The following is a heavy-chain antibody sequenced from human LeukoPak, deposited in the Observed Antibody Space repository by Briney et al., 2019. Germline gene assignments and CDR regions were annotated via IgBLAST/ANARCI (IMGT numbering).Heavy chain of an antibody. V-gene: IGHV3-7*03. CDR1: GFTFSSDW. CDR2: IKQDGSEK. CDR3: ARDAPSFDY. J-gene: IGHJ4*02. Sequence: GGSLRLSCAASGFTFSSDWMSWVRQAPGKGLEWGAHIKQDGSEKYYVDSVKGRFTISRDNAKNSLYLQMNSLRAEDTAVYYCARDAPSFDYWGQGTLVTVSS.